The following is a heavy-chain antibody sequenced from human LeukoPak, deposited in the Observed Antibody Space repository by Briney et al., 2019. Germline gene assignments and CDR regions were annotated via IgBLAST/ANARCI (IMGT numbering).Heavy chain of an antibody. CDR3: AKDHLEERGLQPGTTPLDY. J-gene: IGHJ4*02. Sequence: RTGGSLRLSCAASGFTFSSYAMSWVRQAPGKGLEWVSAISGSGGSTYYADSVKGRFTISRDNSKNTLYPQMNSLRAEDTAEFYWAKDHLEERGLQPGTTPLDYGGEETLVTVSP. D-gene: IGHD5-24*01. CDR1: GFTFSSYA. CDR2: ISGSGGST. V-gene: IGHV3-23*01.